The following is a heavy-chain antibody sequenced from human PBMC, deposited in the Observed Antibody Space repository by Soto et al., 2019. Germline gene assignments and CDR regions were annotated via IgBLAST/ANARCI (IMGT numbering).Heavy chain of an antibody. Sequence: QVQLVQSGAEVKKPGASVKVSCKASGYTFTSYGISWVRQAPGQGLEWMGWISAYNGNTNYAQQLQGRVTMTTDTSPSTAYMELRRLRSDDTAVYSCARDRGAYGMDVWGQGTTVTVSS. V-gene: IGHV1-18*01. CDR1: GYTFTSYG. J-gene: IGHJ6*02. CDR2: ISAYNGNT. CDR3: ARDRGAYGMDV.